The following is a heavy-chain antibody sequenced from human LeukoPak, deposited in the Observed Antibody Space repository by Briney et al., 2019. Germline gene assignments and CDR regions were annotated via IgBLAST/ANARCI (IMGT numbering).Heavy chain of an antibody. D-gene: IGHD3-10*01. CDR2: INHSGST. V-gene: IGHV4-34*01. Sequence: SETLSLTCPVYGGSFSGYYWSWIRQPPGKGLEWIGEINHSGSTNYNPSLKSRVTISVDTSKNQFSLKLSSVAAADTAVYYCARGDGSGSYPYFDYWGQGTLVTVSS. J-gene: IGHJ4*02. CDR3: ARGDGSGSYPYFDY. CDR1: GGSFSGYY.